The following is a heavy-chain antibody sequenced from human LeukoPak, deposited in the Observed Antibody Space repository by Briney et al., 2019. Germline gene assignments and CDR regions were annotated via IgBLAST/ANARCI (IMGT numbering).Heavy chain of an antibody. CDR3: AREGSSSPSDY. D-gene: IGHD6-13*01. V-gene: IGHV1-18*01. J-gene: IGHJ4*02. CDR2: ISAYNDNT. CDR1: GGTFSSYA. Sequence: GASVKVSCKASGGTFSSYAISRVRQAPGQGLEWMGWISAYNDNTNYAQKLQGRVTMTTDTSTSTAYMELRSLRSDDTAVYYCAREGSSSPSDYWGQGTLVTVSS.